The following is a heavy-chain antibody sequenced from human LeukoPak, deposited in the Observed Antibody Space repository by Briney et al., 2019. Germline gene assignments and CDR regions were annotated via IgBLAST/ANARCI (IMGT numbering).Heavy chain of an antibody. J-gene: IGHJ4*02. V-gene: IGHV3-71*01. CDR3: AAQRLESHDIQFDY. CDR2: IRIRAYGATT. CDR1: GLPLLDYV. Sequence: GGALRQSCTLSGLPLLDYVLSGVGPLPGKGVEGVGLIRIRAYGATTVYSLRVEARFSIPRHDSKRLVSVHMNTVRTEDNPIFYCAAQRLESHDIQFDYWGQGAQVTVSS. D-gene: IGHD1-1*01.